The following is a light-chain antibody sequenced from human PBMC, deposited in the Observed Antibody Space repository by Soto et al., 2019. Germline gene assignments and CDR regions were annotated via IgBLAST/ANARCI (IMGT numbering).Light chain of an antibody. J-gene: IGKJ1*01. V-gene: IGKV3-15*01. CDR2: GAS. Sequence: ERMLTQSPGTLSLSPGERYTLSCRASQSVSSNLAWYQQKPGQAPXXLIYGASTRATGIPARFSGSGSGKEFTLTISSLQSEYFAVYYCQQYRIWRTFGQGTKVDI. CDR1: QSVSSN. CDR3: QQYRIWRT.